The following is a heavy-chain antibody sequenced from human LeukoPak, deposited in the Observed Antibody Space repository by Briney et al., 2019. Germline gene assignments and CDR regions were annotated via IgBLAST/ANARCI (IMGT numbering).Heavy chain of an antibody. CDR1: GFTFSSFW. D-gene: IGHD4-17*01. CDR2: VNSGESST. J-gene: IGHJ4*02. V-gene: IGHV3-74*01. CDR3: ARDHYADYDY. Sequence: GGPLRLSCAASGFTFSSFWMHWVRQAPGKGLVWVSHVNSGESSTSYADSVRGRFTISRDNAKNTLYLQMNSLRAEDTAVYYCARDHYADYDYWGQGTLV.